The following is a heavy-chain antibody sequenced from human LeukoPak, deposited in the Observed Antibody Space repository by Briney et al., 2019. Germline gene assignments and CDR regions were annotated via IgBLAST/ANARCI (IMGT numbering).Heavy chain of an antibody. Sequence: SVKVSCKTSRTTFSSYSISWVRQAPGQGLEWMGRIIPILGIANYAQKFQGRVTITADKSTNTAYMELSSLESEDTAVYYCARDPTLTAIQGGHSDLWGRGTLVTVPA. D-gene: IGHD3-16*01. CDR2: IIPILGIA. J-gene: IGHJ2*01. CDR3: ARDPTLTAIQGGHSDL. CDR1: RTTFSSYS. V-gene: IGHV1-69*04.